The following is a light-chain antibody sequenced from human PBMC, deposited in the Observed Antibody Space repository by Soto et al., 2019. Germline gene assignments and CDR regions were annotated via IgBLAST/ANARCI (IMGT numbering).Light chain of an antibody. CDR3: LQDYTFPWT. Sequence: AIQMTQSPSSLSASVGDRVTITCRASQDIRNDLGWYQQKPGRAPKFLIYAASSLQSGVPSRFRGSGSGTDFTLTITSLQPEDFATYYCLQDYTFPWTFGQGTKVEIK. CDR1: QDIRND. V-gene: IGKV1-6*01. J-gene: IGKJ1*01. CDR2: AAS.